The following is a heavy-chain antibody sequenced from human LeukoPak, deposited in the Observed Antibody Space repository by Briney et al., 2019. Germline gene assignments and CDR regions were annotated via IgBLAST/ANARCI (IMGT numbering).Heavy chain of an antibody. CDR1: GFTFSSYS. Sequence: GGSLRLSCAASGFTFSSYSMNWVRQAPGKGLEWVSSISSSSSYIYYADSVKGRFTISRDNAKNSLYLQMNSLRGEDTAIYYCARDLKGYSTHWGQGTLVTVSS. V-gene: IGHV3-21*01. CDR3: ARDLKGYSTH. CDR2: ISSSSSYI. D-gene: IGHD5-12*01. J-gene: IGHJ4*02.